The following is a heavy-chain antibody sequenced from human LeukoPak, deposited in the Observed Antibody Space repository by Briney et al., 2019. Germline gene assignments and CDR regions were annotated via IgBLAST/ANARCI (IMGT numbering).Heavy chain of an antibody. V-gene: IGHV4-59*01. Sequence: SETLSLTCTVPGGSISSYYWSRIRQPPGKGLEWIGYIYYSGSTNYNPSLKSRVTISVDTSKNQFSLKLSSVTAADTAVYYCARDYSSSWSYFDYWGQGTPVTVSS. CDR2: IYYSGST. J-gene: IGHJ4*02. CDR3: ARDYSSSWSYFDY. CDR1: GGSISSYY. D-gene: IGHD6-13*01.